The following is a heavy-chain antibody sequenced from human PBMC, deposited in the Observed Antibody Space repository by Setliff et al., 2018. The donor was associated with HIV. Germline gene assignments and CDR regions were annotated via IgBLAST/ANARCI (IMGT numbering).Heavy chain of an antibody. Sequence: EASVKVSCKASGYTFTSYDINWVRQATGQGLEWMGWMTPNSGNTGYAQKFQGRVTMTRNTSISTAYMDLISLRSDDTAVYYCARRGFGRYFDYWGQGTLVTVSS. CDR1: GYTFTSYD. V-gene: IGHV1-8*01. J-gene: IGHJ4*02. D-gene: IGHD3-16*01. CDR2: MTPNSGNT. CDR3: ARRGFGRYFDY.